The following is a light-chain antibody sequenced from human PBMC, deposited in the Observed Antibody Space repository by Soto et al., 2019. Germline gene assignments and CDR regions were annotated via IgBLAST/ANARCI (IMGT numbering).Light chain of an antibody. CDR1: QSVSSN. CDR3: QQYDNWPLT. Sequence: EIVMTQSRATLSVSPGERATLSCRASQSVSSNLAWYQQKSGQTPRLLIYGASTRATDIPARFSGSGSGTEFTLTISSLQSEDFAVYYCQQYDNWPLTFGGGTKVEI. J-gene: IGKJ4*01. CDR2: GAS. V-gene: IGKV3-15*01.